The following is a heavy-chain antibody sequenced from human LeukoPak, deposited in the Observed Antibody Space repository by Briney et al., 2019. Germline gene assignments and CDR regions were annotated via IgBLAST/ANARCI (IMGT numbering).Heavy chain of an antibody. D-gene: IGHD3-10*01. CDR3: ASRRGRKDRVWFDP. CDR1: GYTFTSYD. J-gene: IGHJ5*02. Sequence: ASVKVSCKASGYTFTSYDINWVRQATGQGLEWMGWMNPNSGNTGYAQKFQGRVTITRNTSISTAYMELSSLRSEDTAVYYCASRRGRKDRVWFDPWGQGTLVTVSS. V-gene: IGHV1-8*03. CDR2: MNPNSGNT.